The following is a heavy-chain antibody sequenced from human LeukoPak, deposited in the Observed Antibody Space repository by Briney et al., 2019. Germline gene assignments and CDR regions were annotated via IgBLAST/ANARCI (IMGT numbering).Heavy chain of an antibody. CDR1: GYTFTSYD. CDR3: ARGDYGSGSYGAFDY. CDR2: ISAYNGNT. Sequence: ASVKVSCKASGYTFTSYDINWVRQATGQGLEWMGWISAYNGNTNYAQKLQGRVTMTTDTSTSTAYMELRSLRSDDTAVYYCARGDYGSGSYGAFDYWGQGTLVTVSS. D-gene: IGHD3-10*01. V-gene: IGHV1-18*01. J-gene: IGHJ4*02.